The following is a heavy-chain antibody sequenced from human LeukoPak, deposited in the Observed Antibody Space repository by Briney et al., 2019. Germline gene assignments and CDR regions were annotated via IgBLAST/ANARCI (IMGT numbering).Heavy chain of an antibody. D-gene: IGHD6-19*01. V-gene: IGHV1-24*01. CDR2: FDPEDGET. Sequence: ASVKVSCKVSGYTLTELSMHWVRQAPGKGLEWMGGFDPEDGETIYAQKFQGRVTMTEDTSTDTAYMELSSVRSGDSAVYYCATDYAVAATGYFQYWGQGTLVTVSS. CDR1: GYTLTELS. CDR3: ATDYAVAATGYFQY. J-gene: IGHJ1*01.